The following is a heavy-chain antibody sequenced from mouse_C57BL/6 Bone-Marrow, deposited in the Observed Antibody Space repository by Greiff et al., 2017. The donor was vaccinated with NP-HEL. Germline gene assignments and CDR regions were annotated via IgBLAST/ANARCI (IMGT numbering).Heavy chain of an antibody. D-gene: IGHD1-1*01. CDR3: ARRGTPTVVAGVDY. CDR1: GYTFTSYG. Sequence: QVQLQQSGAELARPGASVKLSCKASGYTFTSYGISWVKQRTGQGLEWIGEIYPRSGNTSYNEKFKGKATLTADKSSSTAYMVLRSLTSEDSAGYVCARRGTPTVVAGVDYWGQGTTLTVSS. CDR2: IYPRSGNT. V-gene: IGHV1-81*01. J-gene: IGHJ2*01.